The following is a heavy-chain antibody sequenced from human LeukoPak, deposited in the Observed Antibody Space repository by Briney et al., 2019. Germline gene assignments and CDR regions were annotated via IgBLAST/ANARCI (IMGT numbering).Heavy chain of an antibody. J-gene: IGHJ5*02. V-gene: IGHV3-23*01. D-gene: IGHD6-13*01. CDR1: GFTFNTYV. CDR3: ARENVIGYSSSRGWFDP. CDR2: ISGSGDST. Sequence: PGGSLRLSCAASGFTFNTYVMNWVRQAPGKGLEWVSSISGSGDSTFYADSVKGRFTISRDNSKNTLSLQMNSLRAEDTAVYYCARENVIGYSSSRGWFDPWGQGTLVTVSS.